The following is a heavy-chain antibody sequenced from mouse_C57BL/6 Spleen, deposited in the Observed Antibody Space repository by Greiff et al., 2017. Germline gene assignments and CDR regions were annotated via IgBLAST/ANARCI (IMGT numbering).Heavy chain of an antibody. CDR1: GYAFSSSW. Sequence: VQLQQPGPELVKPGASVKISCKASGYAFSSSWMNWVKQRPGQGLEWIGRIYPGDGDTNYNGKFKSKATLTADKSSSTAYMQLSSLTSEDSAVAFCAREVSTTVVGRYYFDDWGQGTTLTVSS. CDR3: AREVSTTVVGRYYFDD. V-gene: IGHV1-82*01. CDR2: IYPGDGDT. D-gene: IGHD1-1*01. J-gene: IGHJ2*01.